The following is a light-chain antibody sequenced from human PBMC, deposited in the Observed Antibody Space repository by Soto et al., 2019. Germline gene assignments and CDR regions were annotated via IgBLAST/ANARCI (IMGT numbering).Light chain of an antibody. CDR3: QQTYSTPTWT. Sequence: IQMTQSPSSLSSSVGDRVPIPCRAIQSISSSFLNWYQQKPGKAPKLLIYSASSLQRGVTSRFSGSGSGTDFTLTISSLQPEDFATYYCQQTYSTPTWTFGQGTKVDI. CDR1: QSISSSF. CDR2: SAS. J-gene: IGKJ1*01. V-gene: IGKV1-39*01.